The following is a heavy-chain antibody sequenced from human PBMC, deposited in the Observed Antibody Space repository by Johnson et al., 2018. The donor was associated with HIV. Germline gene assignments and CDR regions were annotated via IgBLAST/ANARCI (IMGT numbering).Heavy chain of an antibody. D-gene: IGHD1-26*01. CDR2: ISYDGSNE. J-gene: IGHJ3*02. Sequence: VQLVESGGGLVQPGGSLRLSCAASGFTFSSYAMHWVRQAPGKGLEWVAVISYDGSNEHYTDSVGGRFTISRDNSKNTLHLQMNSLRAEDTAVYYCAKEPAGGYSGSFSGGFDIWGQGTMVTVSS. CDR3: AKEPAGGYSGSFSGGFDI. CDR1: GFTFSSYA. V-gene: IGHV3-30*04.